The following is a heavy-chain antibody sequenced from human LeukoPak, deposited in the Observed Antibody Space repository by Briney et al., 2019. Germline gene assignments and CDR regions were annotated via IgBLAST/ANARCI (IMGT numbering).Heavy chain of an antibody. J-gene: IGHJ4*02. V-gene: IGHV3-21*01. CDR2: ISSSSSYI. CDR3: ARVTTYYYGSGSYLFDY. CDR1: GFTFSSYS. Sequence: GGSLRLSCVGSGFTFSSYSMNWVRQAPGKGLEWVSSISSSSSYIYYADSVKGRFTISRDNAKNSLYLQMNSLRAEDTAVYYCARVTTYYYGSGSYLFDYWGQGTLVTVSS. D-gene: IGHD3-10*01.